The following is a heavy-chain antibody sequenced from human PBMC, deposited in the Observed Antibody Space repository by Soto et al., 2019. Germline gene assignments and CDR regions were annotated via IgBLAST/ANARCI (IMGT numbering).Heavy chain of an antibody. J-gene: IGHJ6*02. V-gene: IGHV3-23*01. CDR1: GFTFSSYA. Sequence: GGSLRLSCAASGFTFSSYAMSWVRQAPGKGLEWVSAISGSGGSTYYADSVKGRFTISRDNSKNTLYLQMNSLRAEDTAVYYCAKDRGDYDFWSGYRYYYYGMDVWGQGTTVTVSS. CDR2: ISGSGGST. D-gene: IGHD3-3*01. CDR3: AKDRGDYDFWSGYRYYYYGMDV.